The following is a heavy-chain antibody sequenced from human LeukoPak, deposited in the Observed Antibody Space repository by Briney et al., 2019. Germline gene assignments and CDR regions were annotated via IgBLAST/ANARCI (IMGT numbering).Heavy chain of an antibody. CDR1: GFTFSSYS. CDR3: ARDLSSWYHYFDY. Sequence: GGSLRLSCAASGFTFSSYSMNWVRQAPGKGLEWVSSISSSSSYIYYADSVKGRLTISRDNAKNSLYLQMNSLRAEDTAVYYCARDLSSWYHYFDYWGQGTLVTVSS. V-gene: IGHV3-21*01. D-gene: IGHD6-13*01. CDR2: ISSSSSYI. J-gene: IGHJ4*02.